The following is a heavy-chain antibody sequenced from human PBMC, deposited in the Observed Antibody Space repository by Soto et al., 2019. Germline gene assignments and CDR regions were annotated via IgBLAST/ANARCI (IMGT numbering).Heavy chain of an antibody. CDR3: ARRQSGGFHRYFDS. CDR2: TSPIFGSG. J-gene: IGHJ4*02. D-gene: IGHD2-15*01. Sequence: QVQLVQSGAEVKMPGSSVKVSCKASGGTFSTNPISWVRQAPGQGLEWMVGTSPIFGSGSSSQTFHGRLTVTADKSTNTAYMELSNLTSGDTAVYYCARRQSGGFHRYFDSWGQGTLVTVSS. CDR1: GGTFSTNP. V-gene: IGHV1-69*06.